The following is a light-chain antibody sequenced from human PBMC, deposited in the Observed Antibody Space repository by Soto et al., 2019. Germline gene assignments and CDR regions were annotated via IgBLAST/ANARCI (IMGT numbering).Light chain of an antibody. J-gene: IGKJ5*01. CDR2: GAS. V-gene: IGKV3-20*01. Sequence: EIVLTQSPGTLSLSPVERATLSCRASQSVSSSYLAWYQQKPGQAPRLLMYGASSGATGIPDRFSGSGSGTDFTLSISRLEPEDFAVYYCQQYGSSLITFGQGTRLEIK. CDR1: QSVSSSY. CDR3: QQYGSSLIT.